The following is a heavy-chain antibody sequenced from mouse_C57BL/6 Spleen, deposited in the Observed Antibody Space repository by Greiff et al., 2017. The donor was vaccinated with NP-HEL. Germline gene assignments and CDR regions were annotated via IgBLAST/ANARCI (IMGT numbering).Heavy chain of an antibody. CDR1: GYTFTDYY. V-gene: IGHV1-75*01. D-gene: IGHD4-1*01. CDR2: IFPGSGST. CDR3: ARSGLGRGYAMDY. Sequence: VQLQESGPELVKPGASVKISCKASGYTFTDYYINWVKQRPGQGLEWIGWIFPGSGSTYYNEKFKGKATLTVDKSSSTAYMLLSSLTSEDSAVYFCARSGLGRGYAMDYWGQGTSVTVSS. J-gene: IGHJ4*01.